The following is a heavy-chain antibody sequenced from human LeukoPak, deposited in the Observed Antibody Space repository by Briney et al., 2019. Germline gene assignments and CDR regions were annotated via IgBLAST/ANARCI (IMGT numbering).Heavy chain of an antibody. Sequence: GGSLRLSCAASTFTFSTDWMSWVRQAPGKGPEWVANIKPDGSEKYYVDSVKGRFTISRDNAKNSLYLQMNSLRAEDTAVYYCATRAGYFDYWGQGTLVTVSS. V-gene: IGHV3-7*02. CDR3: ATRAGYFDY. J-gene: IGHJ4*02. D-gene: IGHD6-19*01. CDR1: TFTFSTDW. CDR2: IKPDGSEK.